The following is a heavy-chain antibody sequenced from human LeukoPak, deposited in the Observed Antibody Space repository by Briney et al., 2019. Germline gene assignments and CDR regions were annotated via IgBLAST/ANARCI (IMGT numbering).Heavy chain of an antibody. J-gene: IGHJ6*02. D-gene: IGHD3-16*01. CDR2: IYHSGST. V-gene: IGHV4-30-2*01. Sequence: SETLSLTCAVSGGSISSGGYSWSWIRQPPGTGLEWLGYIYHSGSTYYNPSLKSRVTISVDRSKNQFSLKLSSVTAADTAVYYCARVGAPEGYYYYYGMDVWGQGATVTVSS. CDR1: GGSISSGGYS. CDR3: ARVGAPEGYYYYYGMDV.